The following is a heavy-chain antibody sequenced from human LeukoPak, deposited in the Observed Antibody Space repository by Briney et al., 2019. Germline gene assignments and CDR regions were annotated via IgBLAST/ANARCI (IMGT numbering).Heavy chain of an antibody. D-gene: IGHD2-2*02. CDR3: ARSAGYCSSTSCYSFDY. CDR1: GYTFTSYY. V-gene: IGHV1-46*01. Sequence: ASVKVSCKASGYTFTSYYMHWVRQAPGQGLEWMGIINPSGGSTSYAQKFQGRVTMTRDMSTSTVYMELSSLRSEDTAGYYCARSAGYCSSTSCYSFDYWGQGTLVTVSS. CDR2: INPSGGST. J-gene: IGHJ4*02.